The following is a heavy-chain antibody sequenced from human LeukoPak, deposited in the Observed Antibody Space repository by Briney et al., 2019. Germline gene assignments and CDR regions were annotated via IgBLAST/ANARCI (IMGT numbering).Heavy chain of an antibody. D-gene: IGHD3-10*01. CDR3: ARSGYLLWFGELHPTNFDY. CDR2: IKQDGSEK. V-gene: IGHV3-7*03. CDR1: GFTFSSYW. J-gene: IGHJ4*02. Sequence: GGSLRLSCAASGFTFSSYWMSWVRQAPGKGLEWVANIKQDGSEKYYVDSVKGRFTISRDNAKNSLYLQMNSLRAEDTAVYYCARSGYLLWFGELHPTNFDYWGQGTLVTVSS.